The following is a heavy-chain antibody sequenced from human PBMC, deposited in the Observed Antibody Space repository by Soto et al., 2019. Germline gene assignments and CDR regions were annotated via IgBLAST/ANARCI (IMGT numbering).Heavy chain of an antibody. J-gene: IGHJ4*02. CDR1: GYTFTAYY. D-gene: IGHD6-6*01. CDR2: INPNSGGT. V-gene: IGHV1-2*02. Sequence: QVQLVQSGAEVKEPGASVKVACKASGYTFTAYYVHWVRQAPGQGLEWMGWINPNSGGTNYAQKFQGEFTMTSDTSISTAYMELSSLRSDDTAVYYCARDRGTSDSCSARLDDWGQGTLVTVSS. CDR3: ARDRGTSDSCSARLDD.